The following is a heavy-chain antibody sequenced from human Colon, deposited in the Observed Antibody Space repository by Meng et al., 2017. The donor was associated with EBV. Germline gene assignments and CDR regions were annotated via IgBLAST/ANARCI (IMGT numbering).Heavy chain of an antibody. CDR1: GGSISSGGYY. V-gene: IGHV4-31*03. CDR3: ARGPSRWLQFSFDY. CDR2: IYYSGST. D-gene: IGHD5-24*01. Sequence: QGTLQASGPGLVKPSQTLSPTCNVSGGSISSGGYYWSWIRQHPGKGLEWIGYIYYSGSTYYNPSLKSRVTISIDTSKNQFSLKLSSVTAADTAVYYCARGPSRWLQFSFDYWGQGTLVTVSS. J-gene: IGHJ4*02.